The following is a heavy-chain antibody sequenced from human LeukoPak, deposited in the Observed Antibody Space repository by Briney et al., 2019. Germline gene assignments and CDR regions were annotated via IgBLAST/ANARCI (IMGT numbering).Heavy chain of an antibody. J-gene: IGHJ6*03. V-gene: IGHV4-61*02. CDR1: GGSISSGSYY. CDR2: IYTSGST. CDR3: ARDGPYYYYYMDV. Sequence: SQTLSLTCTVSGGSISSGSYYWSWIRQPAGKGLEWIGRIYTSGSTNYNPSLKSRVTISVDTSKNQFSLKLSSVTAADTAVYYCARDGPYYYYYMDVWGKGTTVTVSS.